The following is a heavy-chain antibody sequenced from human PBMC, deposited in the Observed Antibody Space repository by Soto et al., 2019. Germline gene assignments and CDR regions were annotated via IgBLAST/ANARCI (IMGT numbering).Heavy chain of an antibody. CDR2: IYPGDSDT. V-gene: IGHV5-51*01. CDR1: GYSFTSYW. CDR3: ATPPTINWNDLGDAFDI. J-gene: IGHJ3*02. Sequence: GESLKISCKGSGYSFTSYWIGWVRQMPGKGLEWMGIIYPGDSDTRYSPSFQGQVTISADKSISTAYLQWSSLKASDTAMYYCATPPTINWNDLGDAFDIWGQGTMVTVSS. D-gene: IGHD1-1*01.